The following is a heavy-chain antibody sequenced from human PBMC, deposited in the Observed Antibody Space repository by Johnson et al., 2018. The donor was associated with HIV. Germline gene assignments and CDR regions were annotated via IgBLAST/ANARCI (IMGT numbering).Heavy chain of an antibody. D-gene: IGHD2-15*01. CDR2: IYSGGST. CDR1: GFTVSSNY. Sequence: VQLVESGGGLVQPGGSLRLSCAASGFTVSSNYMSWVRQAPGNGLEWVSVIYSGGSTYYADSVKGRFTISRDNSKNTLYLQMNSLRAEDTAVYYCAREAYCSGGSCYDAFDIWGQGTMVTVSS. J-gene: IGHJ3*02. V-gene: IGHV3-66*01. CDR3: AREAYCSGGSCYDAFDI.